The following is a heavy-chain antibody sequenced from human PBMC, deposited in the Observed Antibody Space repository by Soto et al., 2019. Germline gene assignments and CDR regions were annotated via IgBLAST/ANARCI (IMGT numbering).Heavy chain of an antibody. CDR1: GGSISSYY. J-gene: IGHJ4*02. D-gene: IGHD1-7*01. Sequence: PSETLSLTCTVSGGSISSYYWSWIRQPPGKGLEWIGYIYYSGSTNYNSSLKSRVTISVDTSKNQFSLKLSSVTAADTAVYYCARDNAGTTVFDYWGQGTLVTVSS. CDR3: ARDNAGTTVFDY. V-gene: IGHV4-59*01. CDR2: IYYSGST.